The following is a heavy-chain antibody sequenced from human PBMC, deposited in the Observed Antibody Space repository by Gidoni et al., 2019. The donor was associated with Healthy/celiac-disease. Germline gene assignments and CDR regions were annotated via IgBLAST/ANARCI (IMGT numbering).Heavy chain of an antibody. J-gene: IGHJ5*02. Sequence: QVQLVESGGGVVQPGRSLRLSCAASGFTLSSYGMQWVRQAPGKGLEWVGVIWYDGSNKYYADSVKGRFTISRDNSKNTLYLQMNSLRAEDTAVYYCARGRILSRYGDTWFDPWGQGTLVTVSS. CDR1: GFTLSSYG. V-gene: IGHV3-33*01. D-gene: IGHD4-17*01. CDR2: IWYDGSNK. CDR3: ARGRILSRYGDTWFDP.